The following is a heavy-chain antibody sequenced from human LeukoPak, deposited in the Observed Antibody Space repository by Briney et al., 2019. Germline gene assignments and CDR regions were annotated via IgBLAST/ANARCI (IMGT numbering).Heavy chain of an antibody. Sequence: GGSLRLSCAASGFTFSSYWMSWVRQAPGKGLEWVANIKQDGSEKYYVDSVKGRFTISRDSAKNSLYLQMNSLRAEDTAVYYCARHKITMVRGVMDYWGQGTLVTVSS. D-gene: IGHD3-10*01. CDR1: GFTFSSYW. J-gene: IGHJ4*02. V-gene: IGHV3-7*01. CDR2: IKQDGSEK. CDR3: ARHKITMVRGVMDY.